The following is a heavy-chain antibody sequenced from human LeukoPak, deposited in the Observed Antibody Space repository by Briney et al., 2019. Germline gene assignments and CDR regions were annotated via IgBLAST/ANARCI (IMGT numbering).Heavy chain of an antibody. CDR1: GDSISYFY. CDR3: ARDFSSSSSVYYYYYMDV. D-gene: IGHD6-6*01. J-gene: IGHJ6*03. V-gene: IGHV4-4*07. Sequence: SETLSLTCSVSGDSISYFYWSWIRQAAGKGLEWIGRISGSGTTYYNPSLKSRVTISLDTSKNQFSLKLSSVTAADTAIYYCARDFSSSSSVYYYYYMDVWGKGTTVTVSS. CDR2: ISGSGTT.